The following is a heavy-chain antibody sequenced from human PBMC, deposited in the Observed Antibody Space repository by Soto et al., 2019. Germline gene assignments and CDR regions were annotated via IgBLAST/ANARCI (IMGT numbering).Heavy chain of an antibody. J-gene: IGHJ4*02. CDR3: ARGATGGSEGSYYNFDY. Sequence: QVQLVESGGGVVQPGRSLRLSCAASGFTFSSYAMHWVRQAPGKGLEWVAVMSYDGSNKYYADSVKGRFTISRDNSKNTRYLERNSLRAEDTAVYYGARGATGGSEGSYYNFDYWGQGTLVTVSS. D-gene: IGHD3-10*01. CDR2: MSYDGSNK. CDR1: GFTFSSYA. V-gene: IGHV3-30-3*01.